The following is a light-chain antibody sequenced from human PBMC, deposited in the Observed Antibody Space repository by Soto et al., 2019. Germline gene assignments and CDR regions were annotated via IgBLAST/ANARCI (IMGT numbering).Light chain of an antibody. J-gene: IGKJ4*01. V-gene: IGKV3-11*01. CDR2: DAS. CDR1: QSVSSY. CDR3: QQRSNWPRFT. Sequence: EIVLTQSPATLSLSPGERATLSCRASQSVSSYLAWYQQKPGRAPRLLIYDASNRATGIPARFSGSGSGTDFTLTISSLEPEDFAVYYCQQRSNWPRFTFGGGTKVEIK.